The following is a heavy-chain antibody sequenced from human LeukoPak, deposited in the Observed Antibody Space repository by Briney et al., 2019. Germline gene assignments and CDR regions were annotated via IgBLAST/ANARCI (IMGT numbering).Heavy chain of an antibody. J-gene: IGHJ3*02. CDR1: GGTFSSSA. CDR3: AREVGTGLAILSDAFDI. V-gene: IGHV1-69*05. Sequence: GASVKVSCKASGGTFSSSAISWVRQAPGQGLEWMGGILPVFGTPNYAQNFQGRLTITTDISTRTAYMELTSLKPEDTAVYYCAREVGTGLAILSDAFDIWGQGTLVTVSS. CDR2: ILPVFGTP. D-gene: IGHD5-18*01.